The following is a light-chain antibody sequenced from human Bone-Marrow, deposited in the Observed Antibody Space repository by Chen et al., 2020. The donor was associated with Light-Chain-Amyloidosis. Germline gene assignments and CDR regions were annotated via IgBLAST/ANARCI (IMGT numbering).Light chain of an antibody. CDR1: DLPTKY. Sequence: SYELTQPPSVSVSPGQTARITCSGDDLPTKYAYLYQQKPGQAPVLVIHRDTERPSGISERFSDSSSGTTATLTISGGQAEDEADYHCQSADSSGTYEVIFGGGTKLTVL. J-gene: IGLJ2*01. CDR2: RDT. CDR3: QSADSSGTYEVI. V-gene: IGLV3-25*03.